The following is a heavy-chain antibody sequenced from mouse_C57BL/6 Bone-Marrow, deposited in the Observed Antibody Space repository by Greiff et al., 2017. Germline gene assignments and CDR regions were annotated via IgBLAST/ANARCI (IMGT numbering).Heavy chain of an antibody. CDR1: GYTFTDYN. D-gene: IGHD2-5*01. V-gene: IGHV1-18*01. Sequence: EVQLQQSGPELVKPGASVKMPCKASGYTFTDYNMDWVKQSHGKSLEWIGDINPNNGGTIYNQKFKGKATLTVDKSSSTAYMELRSLTSEDTAVYYCARKRSNYYAMDYWGQGTSVTVSS. CDR3: ARKRSNYYAMDY. J-gene: IGHJ4*01. CDR2: INPNNGGT.